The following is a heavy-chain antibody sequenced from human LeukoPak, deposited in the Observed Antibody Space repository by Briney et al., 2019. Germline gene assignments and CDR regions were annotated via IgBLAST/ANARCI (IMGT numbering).Heavy chain of an antibody. CDR2: IWYDGTNK. CDR1: GFTFSDYG. Sequence: GGSLGLSCAASGFTFSDYGMHWVRQAPGKGLEWVAVIWYDGTNKYSADSVKGRFTISRDNSKNTMYLQMNSLRAEDTAVYYCARVRSYYYGSGADYWGQGTLVTVSS. J-gene: IGHJ4*02. V-gene: IGHV3-33*01. CDR3: ARVRSYYYGSGADY. D-gene: IGHD3-10*01.